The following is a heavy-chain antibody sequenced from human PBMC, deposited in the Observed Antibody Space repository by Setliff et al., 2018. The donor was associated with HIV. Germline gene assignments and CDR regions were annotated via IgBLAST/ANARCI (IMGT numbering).Heavy chain of an antibody. Sequence: KPSETLSLTCAVSGGSISSYYWSWIRQSPEKGLEWIGYIYHSGITSYNPSLKSRVTMSMDMSKNLFSLNLSSVTAADSAVYYCARIAWKQGAVGSFCDYWGQGGLVTVSS. V-gene: IGHV4-59*01. CDR2: IYHSGIT. J-gene: IGHJ4*02. CDR1: GGSISSYY. CDR3: ARIAWKQGAVGSFCDY. D-gene: IGHD3-10*01.